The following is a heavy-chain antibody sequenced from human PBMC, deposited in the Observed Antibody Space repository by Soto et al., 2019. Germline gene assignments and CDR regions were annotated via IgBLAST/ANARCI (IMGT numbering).Heavy chain of an antibody. CDR1: GGSISSGGYS. Sequence: QLQLQESGSGLVKPSQTLSLTCAVSGGSISSGGYSWSWIRQPPGKGLEWIGYIYHSGSTYYNPYRXSXVXRXXDRSKNQFSLKLSSVTAADTAVYYCARGQVVAAQHWGQGTLVTVSS. V-gene: IGHV4-30-2*01. D-gene: IGHD2-15*01. CDR3: ARGQVVAAQH. J-gene: IGHJ1*01. CDR2: IYHSGST.